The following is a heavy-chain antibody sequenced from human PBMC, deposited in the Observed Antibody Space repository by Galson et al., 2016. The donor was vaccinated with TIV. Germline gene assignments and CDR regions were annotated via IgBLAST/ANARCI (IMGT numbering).Heavy chain of an antibody. J-gene: IGHJ4*02. V-gene: IGHV3-23*01. Sequence: SLRLSCATSGFTFSNYAMNWVSSVSGTSLSTYYADPVKGRFTISRDNSKNTLYLQMNSMRAEDTAVYYCAKDTSSGFSGYGYVDYWGQGTLVTVSS. D-gene: IGHD5-12*01. CDR3: AKDTSSGFSGYGYVDY. CDR1: GFTFSNYA. CDR2: VSGTSLST.